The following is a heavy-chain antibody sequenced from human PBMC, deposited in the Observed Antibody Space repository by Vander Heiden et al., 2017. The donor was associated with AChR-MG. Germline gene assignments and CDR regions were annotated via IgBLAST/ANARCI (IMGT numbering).Heavy chain of an antibody. D-gene: IGHD4-17*01. CDR3: ARHVSSTVTKENWFDP. J-gene: IGHJ5*02. V-gene: IGHV4-39*01. Sequence: QLQLQESGPGLVKPSETLSLTCTVYRGSISSSGYYWGWIRQPPGKGLEGVGSIDYSGSTYYNPSLKGRVTISVDTAKNQCSLELSSVTAADTAVYYCARHVSSTVTKENWFDPWGQGTLVTVSS. CDR2: IDYSGST. CDR1: RGSISSSGYY.